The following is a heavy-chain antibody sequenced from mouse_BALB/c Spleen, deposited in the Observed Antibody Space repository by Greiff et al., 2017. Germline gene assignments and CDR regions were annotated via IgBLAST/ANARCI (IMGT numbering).Heavy chain of an antibody. Sequence: EVKLMESGGGLVKLGGSLKLSCAASGFTFSSYYMSWVRQTPEKRLELVAAINSNGGSTYYPDTVKGRFTISRDNAKNTLYLQMSSLKSEDTALYYCARRDYFDYWGQGTTLTVSS. CDR3: ARRDYFDY. V-gene: IGHV5-6-2*01. CDR2: INSNGGST. CDR1: GFTFSSYY. J-gene: IGHJ2*01.